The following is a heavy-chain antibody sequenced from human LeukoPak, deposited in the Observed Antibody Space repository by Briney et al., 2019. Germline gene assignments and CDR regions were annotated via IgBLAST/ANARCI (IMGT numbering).Heavy chain of an antibody. CDR2: ISTDSGTI. D-gene: IGHD6-13*01. V-gene: IGHV3-48*02. CDR3: ARDPYIVAAGIDY. CDR1: GFTFSSYN. Sequence: GGSLRLSCAASGFTFSSYNMNWVRQAPGKGLEWLSYISTDSGTIYYADSVKGRFTISRDNAKDSLYLQMNSLRDEDTAVYYCARDPYIVAAGIDYWGQGTLVTVSS. J-gene: IGHJ4*02.